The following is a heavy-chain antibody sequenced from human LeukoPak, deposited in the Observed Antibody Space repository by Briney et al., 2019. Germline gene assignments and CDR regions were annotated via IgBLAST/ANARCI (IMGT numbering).Heavy chain of an antibody. CDR2: INPSGGST. V-gene: IGHV1-46*01. Sequence: ASVKVSCKASGYTFTSYYMHWVRQAPGQGLEWMGIINPSGGSTSYAQKFQGRVTMTRDTSTSTVYMELSSLRSEDTAVYYCARDSTISGELIAAAGTGEVYYFDYWGQGTLATVSS. CDR1: GYTFTSYY. D-gene: IGHD6-13*01. CDR3: ARDSTISGELIAAAGTGEVYYFDY. J-gene: IGHJ4*02.